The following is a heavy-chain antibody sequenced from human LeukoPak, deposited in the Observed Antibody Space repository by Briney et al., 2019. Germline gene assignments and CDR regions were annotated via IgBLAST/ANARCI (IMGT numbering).Heavy chain of an antibody. J-gene: IGHJ5*02. CDR1: GFTFSNAW. Sequence: PGGSLRLSCAASGFTFSNAWMNWVRQAPGKGLEWVGRIESKTDGGTTDYAAPVKGRFTISRDDSKNTLYLQMNSLKTEDTAVYYCTTGSYEPWGQGTLVTVSS. V-gene: IGHV3-15*07. CDR2: IESKTDGGTT. CDR3: TTGSYEP. D-gene: IGHD3-16*01.